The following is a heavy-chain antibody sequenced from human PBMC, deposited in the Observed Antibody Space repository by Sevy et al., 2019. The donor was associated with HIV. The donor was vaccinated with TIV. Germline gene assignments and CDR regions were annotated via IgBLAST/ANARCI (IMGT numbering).Heavy chain of an antibody. Sequence: ASVKVSCKVSGYTLTELSMHWVRQAPGKGLEWMGGFDPEDGETIYAQKFQGRVTMTEDTSTDTAYMELSSLRSEDTAVYYCATSTYYDFWSGYHTLFDYWGQGTLVTVSS. J-gene: IGHJ4*02. V-gene: IGHV1-24*01. D-gene: IGHD3-3*01. CDR1: GYTLTELS. CDR3: ATSTYYDFWSGYHTLFDY. CDR2: FDPEDGET.